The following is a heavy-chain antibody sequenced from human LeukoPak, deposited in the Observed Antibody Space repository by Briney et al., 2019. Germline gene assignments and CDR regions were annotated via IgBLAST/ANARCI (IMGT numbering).Heavy chain of an antibody. D-gene: IGHD3-3*01. CDR2: IYTSGST. Sequence: SETLSLTCTVSGGSISSYYWSWIRQPAGKGLEWIGRIYTSGSTNYNPSLKSRVTMSVDTSKNQFSLKLSSVTAADTAVYYCARSRARGNYDFWSGYYPDWFDPWGQGTLVTVPS. CDR3: ARSRARGNYDFWSGYYPDWFDP. J-gene: IGHJ5*02. CDR1: GGSISSYY. V-gene: IGHV4-4*07.